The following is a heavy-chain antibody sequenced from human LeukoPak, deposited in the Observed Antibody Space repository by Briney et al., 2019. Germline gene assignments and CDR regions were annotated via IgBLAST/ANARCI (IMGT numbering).Heavy chain of an antibody. Sequence: PGGSLRLSCAASGFTFSSYAMSWVRQAPGKGLEWVSAISGSGGSTYYADSVKGRFTISGDNSKNTLYLQMNSLRAEDTAVYYCAKMLSVAGIYYFDYWGQGTLVTVSS. D-gene: IGHD6-19*01. CDR2: ISGSGGST. V-gene: IGHV3-23*01. CDR1: GFTFSSYA. CDR3: AKMLSVAGIYYFDY. J-gene: IGHJ4*02.